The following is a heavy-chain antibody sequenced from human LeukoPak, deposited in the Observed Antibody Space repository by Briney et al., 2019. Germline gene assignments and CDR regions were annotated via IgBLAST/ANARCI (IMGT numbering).Heavy chain of an antibody. V-gene: IGHV3-21*01. CDR1: GFTFGDYS. D-gene: IGHD3-10*01. Sequence: PGGSLRLSCAASGFTFGDYSMNWVRQAPGKGLEWVSSISSSSTYIFYADSVKGRFTISRDYAKNSLYLQMNSLRAEDTAVYFCARGQGVYASGSYPFDDWGQGTQVTVSS. CDR3: ARGQGVYASGSYPFDD. J-gene: IGHJ4*02. CDR2: ISSSSTYI.